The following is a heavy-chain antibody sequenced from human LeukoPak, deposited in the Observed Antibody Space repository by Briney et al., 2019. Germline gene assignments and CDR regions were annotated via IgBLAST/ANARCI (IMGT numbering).Heavy chain of an antibody. Sequence: SVKVSCKASGGTFSSYAISWVRQAPGQGLEWMGGIIPIFGTANYAQKFQGRARITTDESTSTAYMELSSLRSEDTAVYYCARGPELERFDYWGQGTLVTVSS. CDR1: GGTFSSYA. V-gene: IGHV1-69*05. CDR2: IIPIFGTA. CDR3: ARGPELERFDY. J-gene: IGHJ4*02. D-gene: IGHD1-1*01.